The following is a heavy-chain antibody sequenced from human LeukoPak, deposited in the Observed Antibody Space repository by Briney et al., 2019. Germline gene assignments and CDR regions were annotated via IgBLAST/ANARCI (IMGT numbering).Heavy chain of an antibody. D-gene: IGHD3-10*01. CDR1: GFTFSSYA. CDR3: AKGSGSYTYYFDY. Sequence: PGGSLRLSCAASGFTFSSYAMSWVRQAPGKGLEWVSAISGSGGSTYYADSVKGRFTTSRDNSKSTLYLQMNSLRAEDTAVYYCAKGSGSYTYYFDYWGQGTLVTVSS. J-gene: IGHJ4*02. V-gene: IGHV3-23*01. CDR2: ISGSGGST.